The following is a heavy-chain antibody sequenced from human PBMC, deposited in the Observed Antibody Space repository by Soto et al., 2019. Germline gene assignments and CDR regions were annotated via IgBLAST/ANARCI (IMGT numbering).Heavy chain of an antibody. CDR3: ARAGVRCSSTSCYTAYYYYGMDV. CDR1: GGTFSSYA. CDR2: IIPIFGTA. V-gene: IGHV1-69*06. J-gene: IGHJ6*02. D-gene: IGHD2-2*02. Sequence: SVKVSCKASGGTFSSYAISWVRQAPGQGLEWMGGIIPIFGTADYAQKFQGRVTITADKSTSTAYMELSSLRSEDTAVYYCARAGVRCSSTSCYTAYYYYGMDVWGQGTTVTVSS.